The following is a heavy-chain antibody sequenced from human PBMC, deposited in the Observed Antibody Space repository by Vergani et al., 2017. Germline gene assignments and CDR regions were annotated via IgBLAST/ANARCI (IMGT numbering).Heavy chain of an antibody. CDR3: VKNPGISTTRHYYAMDV. V-gene: IGHV3-11*04. Sequence: LEESGGGSVKPGGSLRLSCAASGFKFSDHYMSWIRQAPGKGLEWVSHISPGASTVSYTDSVTGRFTVSRDNDNNSLTLEMTTLRVEDTAVYYCVKNPGISTTRHYYAMDVGGQGTTVTVSS. J-gene: IGHJ6*02. CDR2: ISPGASTV. D-gene: IGHD1-1*01. CDR1: GFKFSDHY.